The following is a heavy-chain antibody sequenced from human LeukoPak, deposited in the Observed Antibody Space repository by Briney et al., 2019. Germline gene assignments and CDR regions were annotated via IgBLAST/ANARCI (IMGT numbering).Heavy chain of an antibody. V-gene: IGHV3-23*01. CDR2: ISGSGGST. D-gene: IGHD3-3*01. J-gene: IGHJ5*02. CDR3: ARGASYDFWSGYYH. CDR1: GFTFSSSG. Sequence: PGGSLRLSCAASGFTFSSSGMTWVRQAPGKGLEWVSAISGSGGSTYYADSVKGRFTISRDNSKKTLYLQMNSLRAEDTAVYYCARGASYDFWSGYYHWGQGTLVTVSS.